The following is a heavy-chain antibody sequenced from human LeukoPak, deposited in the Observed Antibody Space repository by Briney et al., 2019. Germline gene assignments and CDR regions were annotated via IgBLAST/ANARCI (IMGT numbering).Heavy chain of an antibody. V-gene: IGHV4-59*01. D-gene: IGHD2/OR15-2a*01. J-gene: IGHJ6*03. Sequence: SETLSLTCTVSGGSISSYYWSWIRQPPGKGLEWIGYIYYSGSTNYNPSLKSRVTISVDTSKNQFSLKLSSVTAADTAVYYCARLLVSSDYYMDVWGKGTTVTVSS. CDR1: GGSISSYY. CDR2: IYYSGST. CDR3: ARLLVSSDYYMDV.